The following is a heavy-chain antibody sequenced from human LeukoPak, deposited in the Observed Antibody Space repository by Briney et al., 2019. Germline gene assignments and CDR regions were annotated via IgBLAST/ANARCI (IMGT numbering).Heavy chain of an antibody. V-gene: IGHV4-34*01. D-gene: IGHD6-13*01. CDR1: GGSFSGYY. CDR2: INHSGST. CDR3: ARAPYSGNRAFDI. J-gene: IGHJ3*02. Sequence: SETLSLTCAVYGGSFSGYYWSWIRQPPGKGLEWIGEINHSGSTNYNPSLKSRVTISVDTSKNQFSLKLSSVTAADTAVYYCARAPYSGNRAFDIWGQGTMVTVSS.